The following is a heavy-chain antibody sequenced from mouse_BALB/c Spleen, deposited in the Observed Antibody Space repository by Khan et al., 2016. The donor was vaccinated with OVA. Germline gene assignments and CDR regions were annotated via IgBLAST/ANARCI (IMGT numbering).Heavy chain of an antibody. CDR2: IAPGSGTT. CDR3: ARENYDGRTCYAMDY. CDR1: GYTFTSYW. V-gene: IGHV1S41*01. D-gene: IGHD1-1*01. Sequence: DLVKPGASVKLSCKASGYTFTSYWINWIKQRPGPGLEWIGRIAPGSGTTYYNEMFKGKATLTVDTSSTTAYIQLSSLSSEDSAVYCGARENYDGRTCYAMDYGGQGTSVTVSS. J-gene: IGHJ4*01.